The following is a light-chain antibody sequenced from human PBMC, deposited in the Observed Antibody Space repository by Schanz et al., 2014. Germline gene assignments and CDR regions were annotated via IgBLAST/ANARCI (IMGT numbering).Light chain of an antibody. Sequence: EIVLTQSPGTLSLSPGERATLSCRASQSVSSSYLAWYQQKPGQAPRLLIYGASSRATGIPDRFSGSGSGTDFTLTISTLEPEDFAVYYCQQYDSSPLTFGPGTKVDIK. CDR3: QQYDSSPLT. V-gene: IGKV3-20*01. J-gene: IGKJ3*01. CDR1: QSVSSSY. CDR2: GAS.